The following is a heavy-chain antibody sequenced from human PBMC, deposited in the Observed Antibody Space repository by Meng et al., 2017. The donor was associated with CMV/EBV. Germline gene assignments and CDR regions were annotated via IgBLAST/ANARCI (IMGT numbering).Heavy chain of an antibody. CDR2: IRFDGSSE. CDR1: GVTFSSYD. Sequence: GGSLRLSCVVSGVTFSSYDMFWVRQAPGKGLEWVAFIRFDGSSEYYADSVKGRFTISRDDSEDTLYLRMNSLRSEDTAMYYCARKYSSSSRWFDPWGQGTQVTVSS. V-gene: IGHV3-30*02. D-gene: IGHD4-11*01. J-gene: IGHJ5*02. CDR3: ARKYSSSSRWFDP.